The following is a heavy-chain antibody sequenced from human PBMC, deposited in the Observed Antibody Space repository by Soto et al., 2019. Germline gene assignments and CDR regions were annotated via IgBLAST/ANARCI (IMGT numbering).Heavy chain of an antibody. CDR3: VNMMIARGAFDF. D-gene: IGHD2-21*01. CDR1: GFAFSSYA. V-gene: IGHV3-64D*06. CDR2: ISPQGGST. Sequence: GSLRLSCSASGFAFSSYAMHWVRQTPGKGLEYVSAISPQGGSTYYADSVKGRFTISRDDSKNTVYLQMSSLRPDDTAVYYCVNMMIARGAFDFWGQGTLVTVSS. J-gene: IGHJ4*02.